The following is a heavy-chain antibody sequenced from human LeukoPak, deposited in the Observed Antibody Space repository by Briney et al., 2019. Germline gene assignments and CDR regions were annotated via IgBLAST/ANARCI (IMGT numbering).Heavy chain of an antibody. D-gene: IGHD2-8*01. CDR3: ARKYCTNGVCYGLDAFDI. Sequence: GGSLRLSCAASGFTFSSYEMDWVRQAPGKGLEWVSYISSSGSTIYYADSVKGRFTISRDNAKNSLYLQMNSLRAEDTAVYYCARKYCTNGVCYGLDAFDIWGQGTMVTVSS. CDR1: GFTFSSYE. J-gene: IGHJ3*02. CDR2: ISSSGSTI. V-gene: IGHV3-48*03.